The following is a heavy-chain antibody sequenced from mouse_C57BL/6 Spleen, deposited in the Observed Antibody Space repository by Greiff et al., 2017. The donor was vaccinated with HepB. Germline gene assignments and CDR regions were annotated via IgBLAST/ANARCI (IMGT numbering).Heavy chain of an antibody. V-gene: IGHV1-19*01. CDR3: ARFPARYDEGFDY. D-gene: IGHD2-12*01. CDR2: INPYNGGT. J-gene: IGHJ2*01. Sequence: EVQLQQSGPVLVKPGASVKMSCKASGYTFTDYYMNWVKQSHGKSLEWIGVINPYNGGTSYNQKFKGKATLTVDKSSSTAYMELNSLTSEDSAVYYCARFPARYDEGFDYWGQGTTLTVSS. CDR1: GYTFTDYY.